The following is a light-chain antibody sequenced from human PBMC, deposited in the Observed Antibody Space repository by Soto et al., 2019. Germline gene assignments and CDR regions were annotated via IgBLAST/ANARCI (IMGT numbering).Light chain of an antibody. CDR1: SSDIGTYKY. CDR2: EVS. V-gene: IGLV2-14*01. Sequence: QSALTQPASVSGSPGQSITISCTGTSSDIGTYKYVSWYQHPPGKAPKLMIYEVSNRPSGVSNRFSGFKSGNTASLTISGLQAEDEADYYCSSYTGSSTPYVFGSGTQVTVL. J-gene: IGLJ1*01. CDR3: SSYTGSSTPYV.